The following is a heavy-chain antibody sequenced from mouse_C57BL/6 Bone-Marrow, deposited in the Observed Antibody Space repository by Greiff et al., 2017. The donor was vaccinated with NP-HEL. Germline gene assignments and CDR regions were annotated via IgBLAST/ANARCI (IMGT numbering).Heavy chain of an antibody. J-gene: IGHJ4*01. CDR2: IRSKSNNYAT. CDR3: VIHESKTSEGYLDY. D-gene: IGHD3-2*02. CDR1: GFSFNTYA. V-gene: IGHV10-1*01. Sequence: EVQRVESGGGLVQPKGSLKLSCAASGFSFNTYAMNWVRQAPGKGLEWVARIRSKSNNYATYYADSVKDRFTISRDDSESMLYLQMNNLKTEDTAMYYCVIHESKTSEGYLDYWGQGTSVTVSS.